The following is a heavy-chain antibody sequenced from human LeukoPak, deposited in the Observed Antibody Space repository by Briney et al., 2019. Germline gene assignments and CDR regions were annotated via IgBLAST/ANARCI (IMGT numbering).Heavy chain of an antibody. D-gene: IGHD3-22*01. CDR3: AREGMIATGREPAEI. CDR1: GGSISSSY. J-gene: IGHJ3*02. CDR2: IYYSGST. V-gene: IGHV4-59*01. Sequence: SETLSLTCTVSGGSISSSYWSCIRQPPGKGLEWIGYIYYSGSTNYNPSLKSRVIISLDTSKNQFSLNLRSVTAADTAVYYCAREGMIATGREPAEIWGQGTMVTVSS.